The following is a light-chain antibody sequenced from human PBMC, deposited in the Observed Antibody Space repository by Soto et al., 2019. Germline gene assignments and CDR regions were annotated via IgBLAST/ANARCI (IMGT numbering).Light chain of an antibody. J-gene: IGKJ3*01. CDR1: TNISSY. CDR3: QQIYSIPFT. Sequence: DIQMTQSPSSLSASVGDRVTITCRASTNISSYLNWYQQKQGKAPKLLIYAAANLQSGVPSRFSGTASETDFRLTISSLQHEDVATYSCQQIYSIPFTFGPGTKVDIK. V-gene: IGKV1-39*01. CDR2: AAA.